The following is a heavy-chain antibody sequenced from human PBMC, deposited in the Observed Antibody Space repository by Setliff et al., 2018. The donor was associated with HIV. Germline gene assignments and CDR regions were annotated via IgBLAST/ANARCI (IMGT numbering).Heavy chain of an antibody. CDR1: GGFFSSTNW. D-gene: IGHD2-21*01. J-gene: IGHJ6*03. V-gene: IGHV4-4*02. Sequence: PSETLSLTCAVSGGFFSSTNWWGWVRQSPGKGLEWIGEIYHTGSANYNPSLTGRVIISGDKSKNQFSLKLKSLTAADTALYYCVRERRTPSYSTSSGRTYQYNMDVWGKGTTVT. CDR2: IYHTGSA. CDR3: VRERRTPSYSTSSGRTYQYNMDV.